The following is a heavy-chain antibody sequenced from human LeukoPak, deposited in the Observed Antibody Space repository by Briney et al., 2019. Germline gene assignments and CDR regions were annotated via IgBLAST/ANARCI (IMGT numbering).Heavy chain of an antibody. Sequence: SETLSLTCTVSGGSISSYYWSWIRQPPGKGLEWIGYIYYSGSTNYNPSLKSRVTISVDTSKNQFSLKLSSVTAADTAVYYCARHSASSGVRWFDPWGQGTLVTVSS. V-gene: IGHV4-59*08. CDR1: GGSISSYY. D-gene: IGHD6-25*01. CDR3: ARHSASSGVRWFDP. CDR2: IYYSGST. J-gene: IGHJ5*02.